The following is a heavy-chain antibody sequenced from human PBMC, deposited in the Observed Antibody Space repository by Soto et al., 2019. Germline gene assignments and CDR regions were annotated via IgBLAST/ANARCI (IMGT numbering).Heavy chain of an antibody. J-gene: IGHJ6*03. V-gene: IGHV1-3*01. CDR2: INAGNGNT. D-gene: IGHD3-16*02. CDR3: ASSTFGGVIANYYYYYYMDV. Sequence: ASVKVSCKASGYTFTSYAMHWVRQAPGQRLGWMGWINAGNGNTKYSQKFQGRVTITRDTSASTAYMELSSLRSEDTAVYYCASSTFGGVIANYYYYYYMDVWGKGTTVTVSS. CDR1: GYTFTSYA.